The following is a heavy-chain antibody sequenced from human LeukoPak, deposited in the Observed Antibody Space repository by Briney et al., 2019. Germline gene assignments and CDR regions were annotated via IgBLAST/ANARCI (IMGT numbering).Heavy chain of an antibody. J-gene: IGHJ4*02. CDR3: TAHRYYDNNG. CDR2: IRSKAYGGTT. V-gene: IGHV3-49*03. D-gene: IGHD3-22*01. CDR1: GLTFGDYA. Sequence: GGSLRLSCAASGLTFGDYAMNWFRQAPGKGLEWVGFIRSKAYGGTTEYAASVKGRFTISRDDSKSIAYLQMNSLKTEDTAVYYCTAHRYYDNNGWGQGTLVTVSS.